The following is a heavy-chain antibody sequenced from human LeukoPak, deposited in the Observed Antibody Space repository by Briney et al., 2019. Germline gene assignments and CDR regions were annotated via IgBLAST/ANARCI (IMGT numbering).Heavy chain of an antibody. Sequence: GGSLRLSCEASGLTFSKYSMTWVRQAPGKGLEWVSFIDTSSTTMYYTDSVKGRFTISRDNAKNSLYLQMNSLKVEDTAIYYCARSVPSAKVFVPWGQGTLVTVSS. V-gene: IGHV3-48*04. J-gene: IGHJ5*02. CDR3: ARSVPSAKVFVP. CDR1: GLTFSKYS. D-gene: IGHD2-2*01. CDR2: IDTSSTTM.